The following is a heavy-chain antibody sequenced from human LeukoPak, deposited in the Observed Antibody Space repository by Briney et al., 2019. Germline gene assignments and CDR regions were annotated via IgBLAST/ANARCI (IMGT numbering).Heavy chain of an antibody. CDR1: GFTVSTNF. Sequence: PGGSLRLSCAASGFTVSTNFMTWVRQAPGKGLEWVSSISSSSSYIYYTDSVKGRFTISRDNSKNTLYLQMNSLRAEDTAVYYCARGGNSSSSYLDYWGQGTLVTVSS. CDR3: ARGGNSSSSYLDY. J-gene: IGHJ4*02. CDR2: ISSSSSYI. D-gene: IGHD6-6*01. V-gene: IGHV3-21*01.